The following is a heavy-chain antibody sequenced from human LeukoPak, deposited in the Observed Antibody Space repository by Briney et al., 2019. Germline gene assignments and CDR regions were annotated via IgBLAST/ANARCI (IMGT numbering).Heavy chain of an antibody. V-gene: IGHV3-7*01. CDR2: IKQDGSEK. CDR1: GFTFSSYW. J-gene: IGHJ4*02. CDR3: ARVPKSLNYYDSSGYPYYFDY. Sequence: GGSLRLSCAASGFTFSSYWMSWVRQAPGKGLEWVANIKQDGSEKYYVDSVKGRFTISRGNAKNSLYLQMNSLRAEDTAIYYCARVPKSLNYYDSSGYPYYFDYWGQGTLVTVSS. D-gene: IGHD3-22*01.